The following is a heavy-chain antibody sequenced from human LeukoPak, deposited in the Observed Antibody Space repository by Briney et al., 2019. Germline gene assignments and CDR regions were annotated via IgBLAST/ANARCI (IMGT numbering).Heavy chain of an antibody. CDR3: AGEQHRYCSGGSCYTYYYGMDV. D-gene: IGHD2-15*01. CDR2: ISAYNGNT. Sequence: GASVKVSCKASGYTFTSYGISWVRQAPGQGLEWMGWISAYNGNTNYAQKLQGRVTMTTDTSTSTAYMELRSLRSDDTAVYYCAGEQHRYCSGGSCYTYYYGMDVWGQGTTVTVSS. CDR1: GYTFTSYG. V-gene: IGHV1-18*01. J-gene: IGHJ6*02.